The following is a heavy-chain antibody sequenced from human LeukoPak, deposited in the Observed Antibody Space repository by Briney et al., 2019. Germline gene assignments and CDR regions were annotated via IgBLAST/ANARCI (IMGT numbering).Heavy chain of an antibody. V-gene: IGHV1-2*02. D-gene: IGHD6-6*01. CDR3: AREKREQLVVGEHEEDTTINWFDP. J-gene: IGHJ5*02. Sequence: ASVKVSCKASGYTFTGYYMHWLRQAPGQGLEWMGWINPNSGGTNYAQKFQGRVTMTRDTSISTAYMELGRLRSDDTAVYYCAREKREQLVVGEHEEDTTINWFDPWGQGTLVTVSS. CDR2: INPNSGGT. CDR1: GYTFTGYY.